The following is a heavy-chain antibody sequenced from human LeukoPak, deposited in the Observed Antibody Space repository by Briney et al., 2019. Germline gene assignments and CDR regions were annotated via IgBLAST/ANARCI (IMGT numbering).Heavy chain of an antibody. J-gene: IGHJ4*02. Sequence: ASVKVSCKASGYTFTSYGISWVRQAPGQGLERMGWISAYNGNTNYAQKLQGRVTMTTDTSTSTAYMELRSLRSDDTAVYYCARDLSHYSSGWFADFWGQGTLVTVSS. CDR3: ARDLSHYSSGWFADF. CDR2: ISAYNGNT. D-gene: IGHD6-19*01. CDR1: GYTFTSYG. V-gene: IGHV1-18*01.